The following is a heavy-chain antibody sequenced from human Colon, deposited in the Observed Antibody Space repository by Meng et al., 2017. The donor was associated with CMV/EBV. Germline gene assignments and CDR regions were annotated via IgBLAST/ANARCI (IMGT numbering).Heavy chain of an antibody. CDR3: ARDAGAARPSGYYYGMDV. D-gene: IGHD6-6*01. V-gene: IGHV3-48*04. CDR2: SSSGSNVI. CDR1: GFTLSSDG. Sequence: GESLKISCAASGFTLSSDGMNWVRQAPGKDLEWIAYSSSGSNVIHYADSVKGRFTISRDNAKNFLYLQMDSLRVEDTAVYYCARDAGAARPSGYYYGMDVWGQGTTVTVSS. J-gene: IGHJ6*02.